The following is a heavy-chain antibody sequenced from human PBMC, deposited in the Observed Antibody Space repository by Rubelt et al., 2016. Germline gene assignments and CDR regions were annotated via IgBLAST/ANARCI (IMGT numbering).Heavy chain of an antibody. D-gene: IGHD2-15*01. CDR2: INHSGST. Sequence: QVQLQQWGAGLLKPSETLSLTCAVYGGSFSGYYWSWIRQPPGKGLEWIGEINHSGSTNYNPSLKSRVTISVDTSKNQFSLKLSSVTAADTAVYYCARTPIGYCSGGSCLLPYYFDYWGQGTLVTVSS. CDR3: ARTPIGYCSGGSCLLPYYFDY. V-gene: IGHV4-34*01. CDR1: GGSFSGYY. J-gene: IGHJ4*02.